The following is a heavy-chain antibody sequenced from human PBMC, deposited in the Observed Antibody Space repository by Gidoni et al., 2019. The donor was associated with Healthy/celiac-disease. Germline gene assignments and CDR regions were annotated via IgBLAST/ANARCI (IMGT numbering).Heavy chain of an antibody. V-gene: IGHV3-23*01. D-gene: IGHD6-19*01. Sequence: EVQLLESGGGLVQPGGSLRLSCAASGFNFSSYAMSLVRQAPGKGLEWVSASSGSGGSTYYADSVKGRFTISRDNSKNTLYLQMNSLRAEDTAVYYCAKEGYSSGWYRGYFDYWGQGTLVTVSS. J-gene: IGHJ4*02. CDR2: SSGSGGST. CDR1: GFNFSSYA. CDR3: AKEGYSSGWYRGYFDY.